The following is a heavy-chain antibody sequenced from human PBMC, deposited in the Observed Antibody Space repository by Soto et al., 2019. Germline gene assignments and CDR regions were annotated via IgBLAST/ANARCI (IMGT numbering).Heavy chain of an antibody. CDR1: GFTFGSYA. CDR3: AKDSNRASNYDYIWGSYRPYDAFDI. D-gene: IGHD3-16*02. CDR2: ISGSGGST. J-gene: IGHJ3*02. V-gene: IGHV3-23*01. Sequence: GGSLRLSCAASGFTFGSYAMSWVRQAPGKGLEWVSAISGSGGSTYYADSVKGRFTISRDNSKNTLYLQMNSLRAEDTAVYYCAKDSNRASNYDYIWGSYRPYDAFDIWGQGTMVTVSS.